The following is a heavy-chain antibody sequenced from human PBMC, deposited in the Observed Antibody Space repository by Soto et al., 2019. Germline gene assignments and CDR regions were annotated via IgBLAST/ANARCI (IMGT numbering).Heavy chain of an antibody. CDR3: ARGVAMVRGHYGMDV. D-gene: IGHD3-10*01. Sequence: PSETLSLTCSVSGGSISSYYWIWIRQPPGKGLEWIGYIYYGGSTNYNPSLKSRVTISVDTSKNQFSLKLSSVTAADTAVYYCARGVAMVRGHYGMDVWGQGTTVTVSS. J-gene: IGHJ6*02. CDR2: IYYGGST. V-gene: IGHV4-59*01. CDR1: GGSISSYY.